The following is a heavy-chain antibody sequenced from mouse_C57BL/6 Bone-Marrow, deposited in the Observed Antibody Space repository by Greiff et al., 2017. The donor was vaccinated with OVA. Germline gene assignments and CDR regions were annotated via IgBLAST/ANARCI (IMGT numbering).Heavy chain of an antibody. Sequence: QVQLQQSGAELARPGASVKLSCKASGYTFTSYGISWVKQRTGQGLEWIGEIYPRSGNAYYNEKFKGKATLTADKSSSTAYMALRSLTAKDAAVYFCAGEEDYLFAYWGQGTLVTVSA. V-gene: IGHV1-81*01. J-gene: IGHJ3*01. CDR1: GYTFTSYG. CDR2: IYPRSGNA. D-gene: IGHD2-4*01. CDR3: AGEEDYLFAY.